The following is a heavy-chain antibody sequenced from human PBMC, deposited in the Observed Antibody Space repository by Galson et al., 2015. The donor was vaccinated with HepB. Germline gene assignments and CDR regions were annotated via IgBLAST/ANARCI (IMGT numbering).Heavy chain of an antibody. D-gene: IGHD3-3*01. Sequence: SLRLSCAASGFTFSNAWMNWVRQAPGKGLEWVGRIKSKTDGGTTDYAAPVKGRFTISRDDSKNTLYLQMNSLKTEDTAVYYCTTVVLLPGEYDFWSGYYTGAFDIWGQGTMVTVSS. CDR2: IKSKTDGGTT. J-gene: IGHJ3*02. V-gene: IGHV3-15*07. CDR1: GFTFSNAW. CDR3: TTVVLLPGEYDFWSGYYTGAFDI.